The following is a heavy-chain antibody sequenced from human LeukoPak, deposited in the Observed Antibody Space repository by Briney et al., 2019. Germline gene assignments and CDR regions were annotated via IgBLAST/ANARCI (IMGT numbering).Heavy chain of an antibody. CDR2: IKQDGSEK. Sequence: GGSLRRSCAASGFTCSSYWMSWVRQAPGKGLEWVANIKQDGSEKYYVDSVKGRFTISRDNAKNSLYLQMNSLRAEDTAVYYCARDHHLRAFDIWGQGTMVTVSS. CDR3: ARDHHLRAFDI. CDR1: GFTCSSYW. J-gene: IGHJ3*02. D-gene: IGHD1-14*01. V-gene: IGHV3-7*01.